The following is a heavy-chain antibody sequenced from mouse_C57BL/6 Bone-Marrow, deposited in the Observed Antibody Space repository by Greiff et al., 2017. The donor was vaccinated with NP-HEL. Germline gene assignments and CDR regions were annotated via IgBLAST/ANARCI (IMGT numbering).Heavy chain of an antibody. J-gene: IGHJ3*01. Sequence: EVMLVESGGGLVKPGGSLKLSCAASGFTFSSYTMSWVRQTPEKRLEWVATISGGGGNTYYPDSVKGRFTISRDNAKNTLYLQMSSLRSEDTALYYCARPNYDYDGFAYWGQGTLVTVSA. D-gene: IGHD2-4*01. CDR3: ARPNYDYDGFAY. CDR2: ISGGGGNT. V-gene: IGHV5-9*01. CDR1: GFTFSSYT.